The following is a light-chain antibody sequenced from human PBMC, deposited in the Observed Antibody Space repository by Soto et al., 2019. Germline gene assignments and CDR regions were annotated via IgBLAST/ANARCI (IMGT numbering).Light chain of an antibody. J-gene: IGKJ1*01. Sequence: EIVLTQSPATLSSSPGETATLSCRASQYVGTRLAWYQHKPGQAPRLLIYYTSNRATGIPARFSGSASGTDFTLTINSLAPEDFAIYYCHQRQSWPRTFGQGTKV. CDR2: YTS. CDR1: QYVGTR. CDR3: HQRQSWPRT. V-gene: IGKV3-11*01.